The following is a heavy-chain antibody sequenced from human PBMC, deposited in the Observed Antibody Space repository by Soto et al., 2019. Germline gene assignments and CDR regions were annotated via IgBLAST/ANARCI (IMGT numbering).Heavy chain of an antibody. J-gene: IGHJ4*02. CDR1: GGSISNFH. D-gene: IGHD5-18*01. CDR2: IYYSGN. Sequence: SETLSLTCNVSGGSISNFHLSWIRQPPGKGLEWIGYIYYSGNYYNPSLTSRVSMSLDKSKNQFSLHLKSVTAADTALYFCALGGYNYGRTFDFWGQGTRVTVSS. V-gene: IGHV4-59*01. CDR3: ALGGYNYGRTFDF.